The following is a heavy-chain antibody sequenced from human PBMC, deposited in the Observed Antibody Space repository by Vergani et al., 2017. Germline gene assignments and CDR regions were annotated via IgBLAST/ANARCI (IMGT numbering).Heavy chain of an antibody. CDR3: AGLCGGDCYFPDY. V-gene: IGHV3-21*01. D-gene: IGHD2-21*02. CDR1: GFMFSSYS. J-gene: IGHJ4*02. Sequence: EVQLVESGGGLVKPGGSLRLSCAAFGFMFSSYSMNWVRQAPGKGLEWVSSISSSSSYIYDADSVKGRFTISRDNAKNSLYLQMNSLRAEDTAVYYCAGLCGGDCYFPDYWGQGTLVTVSS. CDR2: ISSSSSYI.